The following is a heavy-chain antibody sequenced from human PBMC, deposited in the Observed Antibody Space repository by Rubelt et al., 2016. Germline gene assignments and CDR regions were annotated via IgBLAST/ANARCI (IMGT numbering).Heavy chain of an antibody. CDR3: ARDREGPPASFFDY. CDR2: IYSGGST. Sequence: GALRLSCAASGFTFSTTWMTWVRQAPGKGLEWVSVIYSGGSTYYADSVKGRFTISRDNSKNTLYLQMNSLRAEDTAVYYCARDREGPPASFFDYWGQGTLVTVSS. V-gene: IGHV3-53*01. J-gene: IGHJ4*02. CDR1: GFTFSTTW. D-gene: IGHD3-10*01.